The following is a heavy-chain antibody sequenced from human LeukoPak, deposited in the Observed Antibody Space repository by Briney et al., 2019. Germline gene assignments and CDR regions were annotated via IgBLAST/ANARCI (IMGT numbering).Heavy chain of an antibody. CDR3: ARGYGDYVVYYYMDV. D-gene: IGHD4-17*01. CDR2: ISSSSSTI. J-gene: IGHJ6*03. CDR1: GFTFSSYS. Sequence: GGSLRLSCAASGFTFSSYSMNWVRQAPGKGLEWVSYISSSSSTIYYADSVKGRFTISRDNAKNSLYLQTNSLRAEDTAVYYCARGYGDYVVYYYMDVWGKGTTVTVSS. V-gene: IGHV3-48*01.